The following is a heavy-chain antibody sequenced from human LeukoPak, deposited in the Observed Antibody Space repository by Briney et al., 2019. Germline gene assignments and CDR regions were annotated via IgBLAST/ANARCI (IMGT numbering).Heavy chain of an antibody. Sequence: GGSLRLSCAASGFTVSSNYMSWVRQAPGKGLEWVSVIYSGGSTYYADSVKGRFTISRDNSKNTLYLQMNSLRAEDTAVYYCARVVVTGTFYYYMDVWGKGTTVTVSS. CDR2: IYSGGST. CDR3: ARVVVTGTFYYYMDV. D-gene: IGHD1-7*01. J-gene: IGHJ6*03. V-gene: IGHV3-66*02. CDR1: GFTVSSNY.